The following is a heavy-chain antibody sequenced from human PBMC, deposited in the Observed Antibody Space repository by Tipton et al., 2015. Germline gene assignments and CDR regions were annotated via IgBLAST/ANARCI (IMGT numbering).Heavy chain of an antibody. J-gene: IGHJ4*02. CDR3: ACQDYDSLTRDYQTVDY. V-gene: IGHV4-59*04. D-gene: IGHD3-9*01. CDR1: GDSIHKYY. CDR2: ISHSGKT. Sequence: TLSLTCTVSGDSIHKYYLTWIRQPPGKGLEWIGAISHSGKTYSNPSLKSRVTISADTSKNQFSLRLTSVTAADTAVYYCACQDYDSLTRDYQTVDYWGQGTLVTVSS.